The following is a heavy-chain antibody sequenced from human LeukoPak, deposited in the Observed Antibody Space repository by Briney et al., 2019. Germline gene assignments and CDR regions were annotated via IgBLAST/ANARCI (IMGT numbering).Heavy chain of an antibody. CDR1: GYTFTSYG. J-gene: IGHJ4*02. Sequence: SVKVSCKASGYTFTSYGISWVRQAPGQGLEWMGRIIPILGIANYAQKFQGRVTITADKSTSTAYMELSSLRSEDTAVYYCARDKRWFHFDYWGQGTLVTVSS. CDR2: IIPILGIA. CDR3: ARDKRWFHFDY. V-gene: IGHV1-69*04. D-gene: IGHD4-23*01.